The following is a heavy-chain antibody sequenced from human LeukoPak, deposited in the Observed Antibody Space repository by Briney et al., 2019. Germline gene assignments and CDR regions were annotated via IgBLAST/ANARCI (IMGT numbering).Heavy chain of an antibody. J-gene: IGHJ3*02. CDR2: IYSGGST. D-gene: IGHD2-15*01. Sequence: PGGSLRLSCAASGFTVSSNYMGWVRQAPGKGLEWVSVIYSGGSTYYADSVKGRFTISRDNSKNTLYLQMNSLRAEDTAVYYCARMRWRDDAFDIWGQGTMVTVSS. CDR3: ARMRWRDDAFDI. V-gene: IGHV3-53*01. CDR1: GFTVSSNY.